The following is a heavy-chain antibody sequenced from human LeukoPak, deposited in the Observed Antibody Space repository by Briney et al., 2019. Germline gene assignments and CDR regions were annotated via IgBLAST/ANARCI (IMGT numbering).Heavy chain of an antibody. J-gene: IGHJ6*03. D-gene: IGHD3-10*01. CDR2: ISWDGGSR. CDR1: GFTFDDYT. V-gene: IGHV3-43*01. CDR3: AKAEITMVRGVIIPYYYYYMDV. Sequence: GGSLRLSCAASGFTFDDYTIHWVRQAPGKGLEWVSLISWDGGSRYYADSVKGRFTISRDNSKNTLYLQMNSLRAEDTAVYYCAKAEITMVRGVIIPYYYYYMDVWGKGTTVTVSS.